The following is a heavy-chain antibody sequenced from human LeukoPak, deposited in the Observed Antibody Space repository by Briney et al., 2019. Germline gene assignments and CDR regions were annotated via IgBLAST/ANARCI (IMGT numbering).Heavy chain of an antibody. J-gene: IGHJ6*02. CDR3: ASWDIVVVPAAVSPYYYYYGMDV. D-gene: IGHD2-2*01. CDR2: IIPIFGTA. CDR1: GGTFSSYA. Sequence: SVKVSCKASGGTFSSYAISWVRQAPGQGLEWMGGIIPIFGTANYAQRFQGRVTITADESTSTAYMELSSLRSEDTAVYYCASWDIVVVPAAVSPYYYYYGMDVWGQGTTVTVSS. V-gene: IGHV1-69*13.